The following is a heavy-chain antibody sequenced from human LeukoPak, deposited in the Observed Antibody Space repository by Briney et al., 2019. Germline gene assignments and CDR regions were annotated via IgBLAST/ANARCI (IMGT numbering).Heavy chain of an antibody. V-gene: IGHV4-59*01. J-gene: IGHJ6*03. D-gene: IGHD5-12*01. CDR1: GGSISSYY. CDR2: IHYSGST. Sequence: SETLSLPCTVSGGSISSYYWSWIRQPPGKGLEWIGYIHYSGSTHYNPSLKSRVTISVDTSKNQVSLKLRSVTAADTAVYYCARTTEGYAGGPGYSYYYYMDVWGKGTTVTISS. CDR3: ARTTEGYAGGPGYSYYYYMDV.